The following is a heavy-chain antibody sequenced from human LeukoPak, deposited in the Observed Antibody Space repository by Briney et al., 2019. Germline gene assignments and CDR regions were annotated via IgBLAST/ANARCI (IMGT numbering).Heavy chain of an antibody. CDR3: ASVVGGYYPPVEGFDI. Sequence: GGSLRLSCAASGFTFRNYAMGWVRQAPGKGLAWVSRINSDGSSTNYADSVKGRFSISRDNAKKTLYLQMNSLRAEDTAVYYCASVVGGYYPPVEGFDIWGQGTMVTVSS. CDR2: INSDGSST. V-gene: IGHV3-74*01. J-gene: IGHJ3*02. D-gene: IGHD3-3*01. CDR1: GFTFRNYA.